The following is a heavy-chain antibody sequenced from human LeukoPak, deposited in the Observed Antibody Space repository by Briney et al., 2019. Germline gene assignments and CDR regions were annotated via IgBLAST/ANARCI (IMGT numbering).Heavy chain of an antibody. V-gene: IGHV4-34*01. J-gene: IGHJ4*02. CDR3: ARGRYYYDSSGYGYYFDY. CDR1: GVSFSGYY. CDR2: INHSGST. D-gene: IGHD3-22*01. Sequence: SETLSLTCAVYGVSFSGYYWSWIRQPPGKGLEWIGEINHSGSTNYNPSLKSRVTISVDTSKNQFSLKLSSVTAADTAGYYCARGRYYYDSSGYGYYFDYWGQGTLVTVSS.